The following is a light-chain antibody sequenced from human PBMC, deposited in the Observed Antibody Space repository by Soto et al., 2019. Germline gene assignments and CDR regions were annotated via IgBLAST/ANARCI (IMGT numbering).Light chain of an antibody. CDR3: QSYDSSLSGYV. CDR2: VNS. J-gene: IGLJ1*01. Sequence: QSVLTQPPSVSGAPGQRVTISCTGSSSNIGAGYDVHWYQQLPGTAPKLLIYVNSNRPSGVPDRFSGSKSGTSASLAITGLQAKDEADYYCQSYDSSLSGYVFGTGTKLTVL. CDR1: SSNIGAGYD. V-gene: IGLV1-40*01.